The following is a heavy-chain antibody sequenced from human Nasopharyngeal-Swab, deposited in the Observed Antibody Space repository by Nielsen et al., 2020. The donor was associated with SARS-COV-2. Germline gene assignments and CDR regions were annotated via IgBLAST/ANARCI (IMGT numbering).Heavy chain of an antibody. Sequence: ASVKVSCKASGYTFISYGISRVRQAPGQGLEWMVWIRAESPDTDYAQNFQGRITVTTDTSTSTVYMELRSLTSDDTAVYYCARDRSTKEYWGQGILVTVSS. CDR2: IRAESPDT. CDR1: GYTFISYG. J-gene: IGHJ4*02. V-gene: IGHV1-18*01. CDR3: ARDRSTKEY. D-gene: IGHD5/OR15-5a*01.